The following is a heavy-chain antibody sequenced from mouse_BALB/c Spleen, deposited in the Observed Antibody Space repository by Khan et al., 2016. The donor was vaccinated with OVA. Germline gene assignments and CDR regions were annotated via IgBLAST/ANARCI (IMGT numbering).Heavy chain of an antibody. CDR1: EFTFSDYY. J-gene: IGHJ3*01. CDR3: SRGGYGAFGF. D-gene: IGHD2-2*01. V-gene: IGHV5-4*02. Sequence: EVELVESGGGLVKPGGSLKLSCAASEFTFSDYYMYWVRQTPAKRLEWVATISDGGSYTSYPDSVKGRFTISRDNAKNKLYLQMSSLKSEDTAMYYCSRGGYGAFGFWGQGTLVTVAA. CDR2: ISDGGSYT.